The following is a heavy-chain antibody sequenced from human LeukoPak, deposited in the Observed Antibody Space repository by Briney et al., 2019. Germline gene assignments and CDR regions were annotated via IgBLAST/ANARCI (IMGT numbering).Heavy chain of an antibody. D-gene: IGHD3/OR15-3a*01. CDR3: AREWTGYYVFDY. V-gene: IGHV1-18*04. CDR1: GYTFTSYG. CDR2: ISAYNGNT. Sequence: ASVKASCKASGYTFTSYGISWVRQAPGQGLEWMGWISAYNGNTNYAQKFQGRVTMTTDTSTSTAYMELRSLRSDDTAVYYCAREWTGYYVFDYWGQGTLVTVSP. J-gene: IGHJ4*02.